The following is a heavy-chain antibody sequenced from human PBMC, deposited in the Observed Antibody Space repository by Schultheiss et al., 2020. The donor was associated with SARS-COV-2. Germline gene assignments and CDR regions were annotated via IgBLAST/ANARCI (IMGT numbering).Heavy chain of an antibody. V-gene: IGHV4-34*01. CDR2: IYHSGRT. J-gene: IGHJ4*02. CDR3: AREEMSGYLDY. D-gene: IGHD3-3*01. CDR1: GGSFSGYY. Sequence: SETLSLTCAVYGGSFSGYYWSWIRQPPGKGLEWIGEIYHSGRTNYNPSLKSRVTISVDTSKNQFSLKLSSVTAADTAVYYCAREEMSGYLDYWGQGTLVTVSS.